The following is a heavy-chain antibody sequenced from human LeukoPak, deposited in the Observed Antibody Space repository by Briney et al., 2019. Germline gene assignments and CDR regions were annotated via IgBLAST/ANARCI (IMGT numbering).Heavy chain of an antibody. CDR3: AREVGDYVGVFDY. V-gene: IGHV4-4*02. Sequence: PSETLSLTCAVSGGSISSSPWCSWVRQPPGKGLEWIGTIYHDGNTDYNPSLKSRVTISVDKAKNQLALKLTSVTAADTAVYYCAREVGDYVGVFDYWGQGTLVTVSS. D-gene: IGHD4-17*01. CDR2: IYHDGNT. J-gene: IGHJ4*02. CDR1: GGSISSSPW.